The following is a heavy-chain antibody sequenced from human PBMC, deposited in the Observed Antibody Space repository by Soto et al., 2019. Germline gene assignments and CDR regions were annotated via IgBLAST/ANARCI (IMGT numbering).Heavy chain of an antibody. Sequence: QVQLVQSGAEEKKPGASVKVSCKASGYTFTVYAMHWVRQAPGQRLEWMGWINAGNGNTKYSQKFQGRVTITRDTSSITAYMELSRLRSEDTAVYYCARAVAVPADFDYWGQGTLVTVSS. CDR1: GYTFTVYA. CDR2: INAGNGNT. D-gene: IGHD6-19*01. J-gene: IGHJ4*02. V-gene: IGHV1-3*05. CDR3: ARAVAVPADFDY.